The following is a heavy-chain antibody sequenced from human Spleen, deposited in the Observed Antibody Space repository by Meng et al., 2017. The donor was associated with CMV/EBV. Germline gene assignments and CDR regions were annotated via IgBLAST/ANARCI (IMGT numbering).Heavy chain of an antibody. Sequence: SETLSLTCSVSGGSIRSSSYYWGWIRQTPGKGLEWIGSVYYTGTTFYNPSLKSRISISIDTSNIQFSLKLSSVTAADTALYYCSRDLVNHLIPRPQLDAFDVWGRGTLVTVSS. CDR2: VYYTGTT. CDR1: GGSIRSSSYY. V-gene: IGHV4-39*07. CDR3: SRDLVNHLIPRPQLDAFDV. J-gene: IGHJ3*01. D-gene: IGHD5-24*01.